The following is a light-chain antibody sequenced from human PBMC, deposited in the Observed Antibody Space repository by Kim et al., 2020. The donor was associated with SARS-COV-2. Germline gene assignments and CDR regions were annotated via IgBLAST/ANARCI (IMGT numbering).Light chain of an antibody. V-gene: IGLV1-51*01. Sequence: GQKVTISCSGSSSNIGNNYVSWYQQRPGTAPKLLIYDNNKRPSGIPDRFSGSKSGTSATLGITGLQTGDEADYYCGTWDNSLSAVVFGGGTQLTVL. J-gene: IGLJ2*01. CDR1: SSNIGNNY. CDR2: DNN. CDR3: GTWDNSLSAVV.